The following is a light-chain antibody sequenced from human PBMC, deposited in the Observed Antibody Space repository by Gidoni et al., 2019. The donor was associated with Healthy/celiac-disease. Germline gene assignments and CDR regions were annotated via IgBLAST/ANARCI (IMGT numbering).Light chain of an antibody. J-gene: IGKJ1*01. V-gene: IGKV3-15*01. CDR3: QRYNNWPWT. Sequence: EIVMTQYPATLSVSPGERATRSCRTSQSVSSNLAWYQQKPGQAPSLLIYGASPRASGIPARFSGSGSGTDFTLTISSLQSEDFAVYYCQRYNNWPWTFGQGTKVEIK. CDR1: QSVSSN. CDR2: GAS.